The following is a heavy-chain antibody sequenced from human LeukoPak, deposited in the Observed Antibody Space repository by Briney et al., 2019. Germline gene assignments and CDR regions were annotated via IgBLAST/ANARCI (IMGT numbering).Heavy chain of an antibody. D-gene: IGHD4-17*01. V-gene: IGHV6-1*01. CDR3: ARANLGYGDYAIHFDY. J-gene: IGHJ4*02. CDR1: GDSVSSNSAA. CDR2: TYYRSKWYN. Sequence: SQTLSLTCAISGDSVSSNSAAWNWIRQSPSRGLEWLGRTYYRSKWYNDYAVSVKSRITINPDTSKNQFSLKLSSVTAADTAVYYCARANLGYGDYAIHFDYWGQGTLVTVSS.